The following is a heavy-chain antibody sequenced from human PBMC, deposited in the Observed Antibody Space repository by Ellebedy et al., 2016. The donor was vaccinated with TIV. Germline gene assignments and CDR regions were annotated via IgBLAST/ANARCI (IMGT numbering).Heavy chain of an antibody. D-gene: IGHD1-1*01. CDR3: ARVHCSITTCDYYYMDV. CDR2: NFTSGSF. Sequence: GSLRLXXTVSGCSASRYAWSWIRQPAGKGLEWIGRNFTSGSFNYNPSLMSRVTMSVVTSKNQISLRLNSVTAADTAVYYCARVHCSITTCDYYYMDVWGKGTTVTVSS. CDR1: GCSASRYA. J-gene: IGHJ6*03. V-gene: IGHV4-4*07.